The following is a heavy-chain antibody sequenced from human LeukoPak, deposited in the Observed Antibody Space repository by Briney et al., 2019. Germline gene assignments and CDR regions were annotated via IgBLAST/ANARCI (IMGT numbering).Heavy chain of an antibody. CDR2: TNPNSGGT. CDR1: GYTFTDYY. CDR3: ARVRSYCTNGVCYWDLDY. J-gene: IGHJ4*02. Sequence: ASVKVSCKASGYTFTDYYMEWVRQAPGQGLEWMGWTNPNSGGTNYAQKFQGRVTMPRDTSISTAYMELSRLRSDDTAVYYCARVRSYCTNGVCYWDLDYWGQGTLVTVCS. D-gene: IGHD2-8*01. V-gene: IGHV1-2*02.